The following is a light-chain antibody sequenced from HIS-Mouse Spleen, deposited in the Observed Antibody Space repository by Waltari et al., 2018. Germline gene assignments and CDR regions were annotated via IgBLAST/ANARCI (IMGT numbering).Light chain of an antibody. CDR1: QSISSY. CDR3: QQSYSTGFT. J-gene: IGKJ3*01. Sequence: DIQMTQSPSSLSASVGDRVTITCRASQSISSYLNWYQQKPGKAPKLLIYAASSLQIGVPSRFSGSGSGTDFTLTISSLQPEDFATYYCQQSYSTGFTFGPGTKVDIK. V-gene: IGKV1-39*01. CDR2: AAS.